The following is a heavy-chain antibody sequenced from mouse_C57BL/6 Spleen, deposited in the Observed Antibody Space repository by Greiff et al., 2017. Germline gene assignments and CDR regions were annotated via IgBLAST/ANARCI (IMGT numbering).Heavy chain of an antibody. Sequence: VQLQQSGPGLVQPSQSLSITCTVSGFSLTSYGVHWVRQSPGKGLEWLGVIWSGGSTDYNAALISRLSISKDNSKSQVFFKMNSLQADDTAIYYCARKGDSNFFDYWGQGTTLTVSS. CDR3: ARKGDSNFFDY. D-gene: IGHD2-5*01. V-gene: IGHV2-2*01. CDR1: GFSLTSYG. CDR2: IWSGGST. J-gene: IGHJ2*01.